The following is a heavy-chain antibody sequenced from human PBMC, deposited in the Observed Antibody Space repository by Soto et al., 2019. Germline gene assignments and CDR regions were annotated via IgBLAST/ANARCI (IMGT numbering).Heavy chain of an antibody. CDR3: ARDPPHRGYCSSTGCQSYFDY. V-gene: IGHV3-30-3*01. Sequence: GGSLRLSCAASGFTFSSYAMHWVRQAPGKGLEWVAVISYDGSNKYYADSVKGRFTISRDNSKNTLYLQMNSLRAEDTAVYYCARDPPHRGYCSSTGCQSYFDYWGQGTLVTVSS. CDR1: GFTFSSYA. J-gene: IGHJ4*02. D-gene: IGHD2-2*01. CDR2: ISYDGSNK.